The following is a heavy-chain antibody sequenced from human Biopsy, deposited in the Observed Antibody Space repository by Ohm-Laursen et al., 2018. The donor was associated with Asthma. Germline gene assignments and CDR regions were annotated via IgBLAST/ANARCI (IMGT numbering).Heavy chain of an antibody. CDR1: GFSFSNFA. J-gene: IGHJ3*02. CDR2: ISKDASTQ. V-gene: IGHV3-30*01. CDR3: VRDGTDDAFDI. Sequence: GQTLSLTCAASGFSFSNFAIHWVRQAPGKGLEWVGVISKDASTQDYADSVKGRFTMARDNSKNTLDLQMNSLREEDTAVYYCVRDGTDDAFDIWGQGTTVIVSS. D-gene: IGHD1-1*01.